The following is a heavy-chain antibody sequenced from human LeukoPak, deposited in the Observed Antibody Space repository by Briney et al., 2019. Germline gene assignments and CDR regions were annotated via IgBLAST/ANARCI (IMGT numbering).Heavy chain of an antibody. CDR3: ARDLGGSYPNFDY. V-gene: IGHV3-33*01. J-gene: IGHJ4*02. CDR2: IWYDGSNK. D-gene: IGHD1-26*01. CDR1: GFTFSSYG. Sequence: GGSLRLSCAASGFTFSSYGMHWVRQAPGKGLEWVAVIWYDGSNKYYADSVKGRFTISRDNSKNTLYLQMNSLRAEDTAVYYCARDLGGSYPNFDYWGQGTLVTVSS.